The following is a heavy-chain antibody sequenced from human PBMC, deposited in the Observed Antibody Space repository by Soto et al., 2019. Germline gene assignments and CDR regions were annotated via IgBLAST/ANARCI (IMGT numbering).Heavy chain of an antibody. CDR2: IKSKTDGGTT. CDR3: TTESDFWSGHFDY. Sequence: GGSLRLSCAASGFTFSNAWMNWVRQAPGKGLEWVGRIKSKTDGGTTDYAAPVKGRFTISRDDSKNTLYLQMNSLKTEDTAVYYCTTESDFWSGHFDYWGQGTLVTVSS. D-gene: IGHD3-3*01. CDR1: GFTFSNAW. J-gene: IGHJ4*02. V-gene: IGHV3-15*07.